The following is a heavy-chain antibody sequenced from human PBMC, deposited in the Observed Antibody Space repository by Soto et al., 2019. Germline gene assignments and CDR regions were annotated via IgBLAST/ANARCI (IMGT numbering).Heavy chain of an antibody. CDR1: GGSISSYY. CDR2: IYYSGST. J-gene: IGHJ3*02. V-gene: IGHV4-59*08. Sequence: SETLSLTCTVSGGSISSYYWSWIRQPPGKGLEWIGYIYYSGSTNYNPSLKSRVTISVDTSKNQFSLKLSSVTAADTAVYYCARRRSSEIFGVVGAFDIWGQGTMVTVSS. CDR3: ARRRSSEIFGVVGAFDI. D-gene: IGHD3-3*01.